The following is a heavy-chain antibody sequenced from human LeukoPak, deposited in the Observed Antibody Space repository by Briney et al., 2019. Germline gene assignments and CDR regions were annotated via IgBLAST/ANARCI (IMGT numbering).Heavy chain of an antibody. CDR1: GGSISSYY. CDR2: IYYSGST. CDR3: ASRRITKGYGMDV. V-gene: IGHV4-59*01. Sequence: SETLSLTCTVSGGSISSYYWSWIRQPPGKGLEWIGYIYYSGSTNYNPSLKSRVTISVDTSKNQFSLKPSSVTAADTAVYYCASRRITKGYGMDVWGQGTTVTVSS. J-gene: IGHJ6*02. D-gene: IGHD3-10*01.